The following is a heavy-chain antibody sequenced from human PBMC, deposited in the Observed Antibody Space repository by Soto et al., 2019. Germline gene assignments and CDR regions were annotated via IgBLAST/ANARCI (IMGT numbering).Heavy chain of an antibody. V-gene: IGHV3-9*01. CDR3: AKGESGSLDAFDI. Sequence: SRSLSCAASGFTFDGYAMHWVRQAPGKGLEWVLGISWNSGSIGYADSVKGRFTISRDNAKNSLYLQMNSLRAEDTALYYCAKGESGSLDAFDIWGQGTMVT. CDR1: GFTFDGYA. D-gene: IGHD1-26*01. J-gene: IGHJ3*02. CDR2: ISWNSGSI.